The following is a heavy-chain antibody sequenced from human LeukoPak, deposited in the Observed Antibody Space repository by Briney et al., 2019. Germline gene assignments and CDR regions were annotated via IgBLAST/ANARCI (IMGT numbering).Heavy chain of an antibody. CDR3: ASPTIFGVVIPGY. D-gene: IGHD3-3*01. J-gene: IGHJ4*02. V-gene: IGHV3-48*01. CDR1: GFTFSSYS. CDR2: ISSSSSTI. Sequence: GGSLRLSCAASGFTFSSYSMNWVRQAPGKGLEWVSYISSSSSTIYYADSVKGRFTISRDNAKNSLYLQMNSLRAEDTAVYYCASPTIFGVVIPGYWGQGTLVTVSS.